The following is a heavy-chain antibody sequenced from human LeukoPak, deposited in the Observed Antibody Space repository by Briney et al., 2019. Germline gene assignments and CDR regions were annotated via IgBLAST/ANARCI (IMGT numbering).Heavy chain of an antibody. J-gene: IGHJ3*02. CDR3: ARLNRLGYCSSTSCYGYDAFDI. D-gene: IGHD2-2*01. CDR2: INHSGST. Sequence: SETLSLTCAVYGGSFSGYYWSWIRQPPGKGLEWIGEINHSGSTNYNPSLKSRVTISVDTSKNQFSLKLSSVTAADTAVYYCARLNRLGYCSSTSCYGYDAFDIWGQGTMVTVSS. V-gene: IGHV4-34*01. CDR1: GGSFSGYY.